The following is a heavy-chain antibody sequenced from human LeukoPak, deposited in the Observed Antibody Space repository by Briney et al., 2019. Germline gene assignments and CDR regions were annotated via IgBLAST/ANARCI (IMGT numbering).Heavy chain of an antibody. Sequence: PSETLSLTCTVTGGSLSSSSYYWGWIRQPPGKGLEGLGSIFCSGSTYYNPSLKSRVTISVDTSKNQFSLKLSSVTAADTAVYYCARGSNLLRTLDYWGQGTLVTVSS. CDR2: IFCSGST. V-gene: IGHV4-39*01. J-gene: IGHJ4*02. CDR3: ARGSNLLRTLDY. CDR1: GGSLSSSSYY. D-gene: IGHD3-10*01.